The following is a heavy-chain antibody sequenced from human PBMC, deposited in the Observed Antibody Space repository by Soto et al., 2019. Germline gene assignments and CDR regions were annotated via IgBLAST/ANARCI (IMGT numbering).Heavy chain of an antibody. CDR3: ARAGGLGAVAVDY. V-gene: IGHV4-30-2*01. J-gene: IGHJ4*02. CDR2: IYHGRP. Sequence: QLQLQESGSGLVKPSQTLSLTCAVSGGSISSGGYSWSWIRQPPGKGLEWIGYIYHGRPYYNPPLKRRVTISVDRSKNPFSLKLSSVTAADTAVYYCARAGGLGAVAVDYWGQGTLVTVSS. D-gene: IGHD6-19*01. CDR1: GGSISSGGYS.